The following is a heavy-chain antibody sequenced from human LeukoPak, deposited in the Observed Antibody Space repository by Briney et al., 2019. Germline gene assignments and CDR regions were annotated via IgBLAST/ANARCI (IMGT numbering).Heavy chain of an antibody. V-gene: IGHV3-21*01. J-gene: IGHJ6*02. CDR2: ISSSSSYI. CDR3: ARVTISFLGSHGMDV. CDR1: GFTFSSYS. Sequence: GGSLRLSCAASGFTFSSYSMNWVRQAPGKGLEWVSSISSSSSYIYYADSVKGRFTISRDNAKNSLYPQMNSLRAEDTAVYYCARVTISFLGSHGMDVWGQGTTVTVSS. D-gene: IGHD3-9*01.